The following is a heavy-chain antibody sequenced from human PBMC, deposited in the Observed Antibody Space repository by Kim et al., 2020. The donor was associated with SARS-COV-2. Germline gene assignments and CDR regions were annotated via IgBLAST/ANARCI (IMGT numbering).Heavy chain of an antibody. CDR3: AREGVITFGGVIVGNGMDV. V-gene: IGHV3-53*01. Sequence: GGSLRLSCAASGFTVSSNYMSWVRQAPGKGLEWVSVIYSGGSTSYAASVKGRFTISRDNSKNKLYLQMNSLRAEDTAVYYCAREGVITFGGVIVGNGMDVCGQGTTVTVSS. J-gene: IGHJ6*02. CDR1: GFTVSSNY. CDR2: IYSGGST. D-gene: IGHD3-16*02.